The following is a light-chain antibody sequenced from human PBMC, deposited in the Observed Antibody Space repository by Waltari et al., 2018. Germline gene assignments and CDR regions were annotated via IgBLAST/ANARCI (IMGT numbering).Light chain of an antibody. CDR3: QQRTNWPPT. V-gene: IGKV3-11*01. J-gene: IGKJ5*01. CDR2: DAS. CDR1: QSVSSS. Sequence: EIVLTQSPATLSLSPGERATLSSRASQSVSSSLAWYQPKPGQAPGLLIYDASNRATGIPARFSGSGSGTDFTLTISSLEPEDSAVYYCQQRTNWPPTFGQGTRLEIK.